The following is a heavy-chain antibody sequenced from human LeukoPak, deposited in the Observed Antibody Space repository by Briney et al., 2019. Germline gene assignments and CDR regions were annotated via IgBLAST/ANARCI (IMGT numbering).Heavy chain of an antibody. CDR3: AKGYDSSGYEISD. J-gene: IGHJ4*02. V-gene: IGHV3-9*03. CDR2: ISWSSGSI. CDR1: GFTFDDYA. D-gene: IGHD3-22*01. Sequence: GGSLRLSCAASGFTFDDYAMHWVRQAPGKGLEWVSGISWSSGSIGYADSVKGRFTISRDNAKNSLYLQMNSLRAEDMALYYCAKGYDSSGYEISDWGQGTLVTVSS.